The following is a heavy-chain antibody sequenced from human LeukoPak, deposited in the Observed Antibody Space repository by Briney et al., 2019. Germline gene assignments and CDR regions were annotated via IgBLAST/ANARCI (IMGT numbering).Heavy chain of an antibody. J-gene: IGHJ4*02. CDR3: ARAGGLGYSYGLRFDY. V-gene: IGHV3-66*02. D-gene: IGHD5-18*01. CDR1: GFTVSSNY. Sequence: GGSLRLSCAASGFTVSSNYMSWVRQAPGKGLEWVSVIYSGGSTYYADPVKGRFTISRDNSKNTLYLQMNSLRAEDTAVYYCARAGGLGYSYGLRFDYWGQGTLVTVSS. CDR2: IYSGGST.